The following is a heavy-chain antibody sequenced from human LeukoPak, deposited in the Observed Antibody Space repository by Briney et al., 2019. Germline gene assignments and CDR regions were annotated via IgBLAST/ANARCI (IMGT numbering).Heavy chain of an antibody. V-gene: IGHV3-48*01. Sequence: PGGSLRLSCTASGFPLSSYSMNWIRQAPGKGLEWISYISASGSAIYYVDSVNGRVTVSRDNARNSLILQMDSPRAEDTAVYYCVRVKGSYCDYWGPGTLVTVSS. CDR2: ISASGSAI. CDR3: VRVKGSYCDY. CDR1: GFPLSSYS. D-gene: IGHD2-15*01. J-gene: IGHJ4*02.